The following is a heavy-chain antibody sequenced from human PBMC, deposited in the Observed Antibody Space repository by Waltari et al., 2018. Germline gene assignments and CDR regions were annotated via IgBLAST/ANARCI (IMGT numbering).Heavy chain of an antibody. CDR2: INHSGST. J-gene: IGHJ3*02. CDR3: ARAWISLILGATSAFDI. CDR1: GGSFSGYY. Sequence: QVQLQQWGAGLLKPSETLSLTCAVYGGSFSGYYWSWIRQPPGKGLEWIGEINHSGSTNYNPSLKSRVTISVDTSKNQFSPKLSSVTAADTAVYYCARAWISLILGATSAFDIWGQGTMVTVS. D-gene: IGHD1-26*01. V-gene: IGHV4-34*01.